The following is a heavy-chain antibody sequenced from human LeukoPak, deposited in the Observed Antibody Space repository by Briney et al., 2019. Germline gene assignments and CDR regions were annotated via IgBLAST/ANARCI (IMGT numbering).Heavy chain of an antibody. CDR2: ISAYNGNT. CDR3: ARDREVGGDSDY. Sequence: ASVKVSCKASGYTFISYGISWVRQAPGQGLEWMGWISAYNGNTNYAQKLQGRVTMTTDTSTSAAYMELRSLRSDDTAVYYCARDREVGGDSDYWGQGTLVTVSS. V-gene: IGHV1-18*01. J-gene: IGHJ4*02. CDR1: GYTFISYG. D-gene: IGHD1-26*01.